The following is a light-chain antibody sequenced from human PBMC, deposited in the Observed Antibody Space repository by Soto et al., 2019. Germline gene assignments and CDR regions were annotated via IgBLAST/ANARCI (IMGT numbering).Light chain of an antibody. CDR3: CSYTGSSTSV. CDR1: SSDVGSYNL. CDR2: EVS. Sequence: QSALTQPTSVSGSPGQSITISCTGTSSDVGSYNLVSWYQQHPGKAPKLMIYEVSKRPSGVSNRFSGSKSGNTASLTISGLQAEDEAGYYCCSYTGSSTSVFGGGTKLTVL. V-gene: IGLV2-23*02. J-gene: IGLJ2*01.